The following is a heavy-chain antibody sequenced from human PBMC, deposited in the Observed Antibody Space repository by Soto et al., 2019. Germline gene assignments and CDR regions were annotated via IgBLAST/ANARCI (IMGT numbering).Heavy chain of an antibody. CDR3: AADTITCGGVIELGYYYGMDV. CDR1: GFTFTSSA. V-gene: IGHV1-58*01. J-gene: IGHJ6*02. CDR2: IVVGSGNT. Sequence: QMQLVQSGPEVKKPGTSVKVSCKASGFTFTSSAVQWVRQARGQRLEWIGWIVVGSGNTNYAQKFQERVTITRDMSTSTAYMELSSLRSEDTAVYYCAADTITCGGVIELGYYYGMDVWGQGTTVTVSS. D-gene: IGHD3-16*02.